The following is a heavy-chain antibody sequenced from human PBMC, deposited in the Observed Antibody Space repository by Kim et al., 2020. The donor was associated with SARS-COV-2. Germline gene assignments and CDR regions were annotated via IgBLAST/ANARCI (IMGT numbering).Heavy chain of an antibody. CDR3: ALPRGGSYFSPFDY. Sequence: GGSLRLSCAASGFTFISYAMHWVRQAPGKRLEWVAVISYDGSNKYYADSVKGRFTISRDNSKNTLYLQMNSLRAEDTAVFYCALPRGGSYFSPFDYWGQGTLVTVSS. CDR1: GFTFISYA. J-gene: IGHJ4*02. D-gene: IGHD1-26*01. V-gene: IGHV3-30-3*01. CDR2: ISYDGSNK.